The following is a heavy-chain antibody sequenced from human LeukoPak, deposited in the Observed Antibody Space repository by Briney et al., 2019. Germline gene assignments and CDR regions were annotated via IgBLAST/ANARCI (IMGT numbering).Heavy chain of an antibody. Sequence: PGGSLRLSCAASGFTFSSYSMSWVRQAPGKGLEWVSVIYSGGSTYYADSVKGRFTISRDNSKNTLYLQMNSLRAEDTAVYYCARDPALDYWGQGTLVTVSS. CDR2: IYSGGST. V-gene: IGHV3-66*02. J-gene: IGHJ4*02. CDR3: ARDPALDY. CDR1: GFTFSSYS.